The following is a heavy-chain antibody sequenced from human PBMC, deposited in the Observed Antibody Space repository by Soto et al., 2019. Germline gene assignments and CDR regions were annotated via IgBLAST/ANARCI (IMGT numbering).Heavy chain of an antibody. D-gene: IGHD3-3*01. Sequence: PPGKGLEWIGEINHSGRTNYNPSLKSRVTISVDTSKNQFSLKLSSLRSEDTAVYYCARILYDFWEEYYFDYWGQGTLVTVSS. CDR3: ARILYDFWEEYYFDY. V-gene: IGHV4-34*01. CDR2: INHSGRT. J-gene: IGHJ4*02.